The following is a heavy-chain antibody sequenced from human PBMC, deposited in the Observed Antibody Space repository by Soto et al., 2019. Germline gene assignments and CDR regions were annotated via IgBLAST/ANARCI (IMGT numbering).Heavy chain of an antibody. CDR2: IYYSGST. CDR3: ARDASYYDSSGYYQSDY. CDR1: GGSVSSGSYY. Sequence: TSETLSLTCTVSGGSVSSGSYYWSWIRHPPGKGLEWIGYIYYSGSTNYNPSLKSRVTISVDTSKNQFSLKLSSVTAADTAVYYCARDASYYDSSGYYQSDYWGQGTLVTVSS. J-gene: IGHJ4*02. D-gene: IGHD3-22*01. V-gene: IGHV4-61*01.